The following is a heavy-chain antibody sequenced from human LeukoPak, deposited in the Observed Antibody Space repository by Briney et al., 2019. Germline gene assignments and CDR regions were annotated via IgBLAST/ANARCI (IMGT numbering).Heavy chain of an antibody. CDR2: VYMGGTT. Sequence: PGGSLRLSCAASGFTVSTNYMNWVRQAPGKGLEWVSVVYMGGTTYYADSVKGSFTTSRDITKNTIYLQMNNLRAEDTAVYYCARGLLRDGYTYSYSFDYWGQGTLVTVSS. J-gene: IGHJ4*02. V-gene: IGHV3-66*01. D-gene: IGHD5-18*01. CDR1: GFTVSTNY. CDR3: ARGLLRDGYTYSYSFDY.